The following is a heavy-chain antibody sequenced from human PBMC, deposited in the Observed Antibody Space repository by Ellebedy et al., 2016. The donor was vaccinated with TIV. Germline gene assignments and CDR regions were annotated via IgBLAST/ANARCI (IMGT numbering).Heavy chain of an antibody. Sequence: SGPRLVKPKETLTLTCTVSGFSLANIIMGVSWIRQPPGKAPERLAHIFSNDKESYSTSLRSRLSISKDTSKSQVVLTMTNVDPVDTATYYCARALYYCGGDYSYNFDYWGQGAVVTVSS. CDR1: GFSLANIIMG. J-gene: IGHJ4*02. D-gene: IGHD2-21*02. V-gene: IGHV2-26*01. CDR3: ARALYYCGGDYSYNFDY. CDR2: IFSNDKE.